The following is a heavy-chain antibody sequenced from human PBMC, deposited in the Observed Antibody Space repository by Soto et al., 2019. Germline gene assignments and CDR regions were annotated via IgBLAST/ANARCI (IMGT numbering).Heavy chain of an antibody. V-gene: IGHV3-9*01. J-gene: IGHJ6*02. Sequence: GGSLRLSCAASGFTFDDYAMHWVRQAPGKGLEWVSGISWNSGSIGYADSVKGRFTISRDNAKNSLYLQMNSLRAEDTALYYCAKDRPGKMDYYYYGMDVWGQGTTVTVSS. CDR3: AKDRPGKMDYYYYGMDV. D-gene: IGHD3-10*01. CDR1: GFTFDDYA. CDR2: ISWNSGSI.